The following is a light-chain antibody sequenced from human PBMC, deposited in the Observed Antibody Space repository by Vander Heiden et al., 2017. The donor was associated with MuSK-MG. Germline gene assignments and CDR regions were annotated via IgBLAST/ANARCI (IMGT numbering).Light chain of an antibody. CDR1: QSISTY. J-gene: IGKJ2*01. Sequence: DIQMTQSPSSLSASVGDRVTITCRASQSISTYLNWYQQKPRKAPKLLIYAASSLHSGVPSRFSGSGSETEFTLTITRLQAEDSGSYYCQQSDRTPSNFGQGTKMEIK. CDR3: QQSDRTPSN. CDR2: AAS. V-gene: IGKV1-39*01.